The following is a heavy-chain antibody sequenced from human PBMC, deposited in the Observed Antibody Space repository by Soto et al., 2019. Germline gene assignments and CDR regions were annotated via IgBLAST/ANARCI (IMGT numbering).Heavy chain of an antibody. J-gene: IGHJ4*02. CDR1: GFTFSSYS. Sequence: PGGSLRLACAASGFTFSSYSMNWVRQAPGKGLEWVGRSKNKANNDTSEYAASVKGRFIISRDESKNSLYLQMNSLKTEDTAVYYCTRVDFYGSGANYYWGPGILVTVSS. D-gene: IGHD3-10*01. CDR2: SKNKANNDTS. CDR3: TRVDFYGSGANYY. V-gene: IGHV3-72*01.